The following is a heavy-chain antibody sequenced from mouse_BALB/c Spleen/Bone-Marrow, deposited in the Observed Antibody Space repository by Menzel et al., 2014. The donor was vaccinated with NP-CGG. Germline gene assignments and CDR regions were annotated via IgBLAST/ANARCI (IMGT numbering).Heavy chain of an antibody. V-gene: IGHV2-4-1*01. CDR3: ARNWVYGYLFYAMDY. J-gene: IGHJ4*01. CDR1: DFSLTSYG. D-gene: IGHD1-2*01. CDR2: IWSGGST. Sequence: QVQLQQSGPGLVQPSQSLSITCTVSDFSLTSYGVHWVRQSPGKGLEWLGVIWSGGSTDYNAAFISRLSISKDNSKSQVFFKMNRLQADDTAIYDCARNWVYGYLFYAMDYWGQGPSVTVSS.